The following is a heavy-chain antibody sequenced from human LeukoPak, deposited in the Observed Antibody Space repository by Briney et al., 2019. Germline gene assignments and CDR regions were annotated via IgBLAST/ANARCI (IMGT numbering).Heavy chain of an antibody. CDR2: ISYDGSNK. Sequence: GRSLRLSCAASGFTFSSYGMHWVRQAPGKGLEWVAVISYDGSNKYYADSVKGRFTISRDNSKNTLYLQMNSLRAEDTAVYYCAKDYCTNGVFYYFDYWGQGTLVTVSS. CDR1: GFTFSSYG. J-gene: IGHJ4*02. V-gene: IGHV3-30*18. D-gene: IGHD2-8*01. CDR3: AKDYCTNGVFYYFDY.